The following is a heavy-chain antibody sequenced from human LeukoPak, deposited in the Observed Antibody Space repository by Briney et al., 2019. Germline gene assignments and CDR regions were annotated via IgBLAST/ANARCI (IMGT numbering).Heavy chain of an antibody. D-gene: IGHD2-15*01. CDR3: ARSTPTYYYYYYMDV. J-gene: IGHJ6*03. CDR1: GYTFTGYY. V-gene: IGHV1-2*02. CDR2: INPNSGGT. Sequence: ASVEVSCKASGYTFTGYYMHWVRQAPGQGLEWMGWINPNSGGTNYAQKFQGGVTMTRDTSISTAYMELSRLRSDDTAVYYCARSTPTYYYYYYMDVWGKGTTVTVSS.